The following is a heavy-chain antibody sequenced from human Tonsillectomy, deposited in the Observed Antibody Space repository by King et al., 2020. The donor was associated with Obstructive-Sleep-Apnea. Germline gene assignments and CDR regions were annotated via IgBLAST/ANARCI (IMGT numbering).Heavy chain of an antibody. CDR2: IKSKTDGGTK. J-gene: IGHJ4*02. V-gene: IGHV3-15*01. Sequence: VQLVESGGDLVKPGGSLRLSCAASGFTFNNAWMTWVRQAPGKGLEWVGRIKSKTDGGTKDYAAPVKGRFTISRDDSKHTLFLQMNSLKTEDTALYYCTTSDYGSVPWGQGTLVTVSS. CDR1: GFTFNNAW. D-gene: IGHD3-10*01. CDR3: TTSDYGSVP.